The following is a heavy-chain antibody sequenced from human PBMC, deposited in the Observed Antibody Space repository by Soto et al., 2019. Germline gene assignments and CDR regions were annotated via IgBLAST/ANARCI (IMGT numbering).Heavy chain of an antibody. CDR2: IGRSGGST. J-gene: IGHJ4*02. V-gene: IGHV3-23*01. Sequence: GGFMRVSWAASGFTFITHAMSRVRQAPGKGLEWVSDIGRSGGSTYYADSVKGRFTISRDNSKNTLYLQMNSLRAEDTAVYYCAKVAEFYYDSSGSYYFDNWAQGALVTVSS. CDR1: GFTFITHA. D-gene: IGHD3-22*01. CDR3: AKVAEFYYDSSGSYYFDN.